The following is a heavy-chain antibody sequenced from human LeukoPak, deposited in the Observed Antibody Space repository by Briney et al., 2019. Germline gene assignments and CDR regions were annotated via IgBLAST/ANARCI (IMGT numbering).Heavy chain of an antibody. J-gene: IGHJ2*01. V-gene: IGHV3-48*02. D-gene: IGHD1-26*01. Sequence: QPGGSLRLSCAASGFTFSSYSMSWVRQAPGKGLEWVSYISSSSSTISYADSVGGRFTISRDNARNSLYLQMNSLRDEGTAVYHCARDPKLIVGPTNWYFDLWGRGTLVIVSS. CDR2: ISSSSSTI. CDR3: ARDPKLIVGPTNWYFDL. CDR1: GFTFSSYS.